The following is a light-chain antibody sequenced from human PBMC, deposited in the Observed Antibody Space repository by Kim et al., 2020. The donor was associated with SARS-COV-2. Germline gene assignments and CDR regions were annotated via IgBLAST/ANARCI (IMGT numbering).Light chain of an antibody. V-gene: IGKV3-20*01. CDR1: NSSSSSY. CDR3: QQYGSSPFT. J-gene: IGKJ5*01. CDR2: GAS. Sequence: SRGEVATPSCRASNSSSSSYLAWYQQKPGQAPRLLIYGASSRATGIPDRFSGSGSGTDFTLTISRLEPEDFAVYYCQQYGSSPFTFGQGTRLEIK.